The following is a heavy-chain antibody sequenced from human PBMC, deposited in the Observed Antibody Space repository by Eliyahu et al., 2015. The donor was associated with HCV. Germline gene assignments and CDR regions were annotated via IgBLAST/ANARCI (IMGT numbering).Heavy chain of an antibody. V-gene: IGHV3-23*01. CDR1: GFXFXSXA. Sequence: EVQLLESGGGLVQPGGSLRLSXAXSGFXFXSXAMSXVRQAPGKGLEGVSAIXGSGGSTYYADSVKGRFTISRDNSKNTLYLQMNSLRAEDTAVYYCAKDAPTGYYQYNWFDPWGQGTLVTVSS. J-gene: IGHJ5*02. CDR3: AKDAPTGYYQYNWFDP. D-gene: IGHD3-9*01. CDR2: IXGSGGST.